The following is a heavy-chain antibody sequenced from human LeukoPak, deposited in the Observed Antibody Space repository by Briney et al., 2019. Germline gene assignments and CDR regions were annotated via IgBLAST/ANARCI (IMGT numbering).Heavy chain of an antibody. D-gene: IGHD6-19*01. CDR1: GFTFSDYY. Sequence: GGSLRLSCAASGFTFSDYYMSWIRQAPGKGLEWVSYISSSGSTIYYADSVKGRFTISRDNAKNSLYLQMNSLRAEDTAVYYCAREIQQWLVLAWFDPWGQGTLVTVSS. CDR2: ISSSGSTI. J-gene: IGHJ5*02. CDR3: AREIQQWLVLAWFDP. V-gene: IGHV3-11*01.